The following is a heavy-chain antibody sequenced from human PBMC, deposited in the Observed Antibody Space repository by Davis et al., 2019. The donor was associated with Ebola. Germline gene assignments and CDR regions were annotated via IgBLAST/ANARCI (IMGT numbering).Heavy chain of an antibody. CDR3: AKDPSAYDFWSGYCDY. J-gene: IGHJ4*02. CDR1: GFTFSSYG. Sequence: PGGSLRLSCAASGFTFSSYGMHWVRQDPGKGLEWVAVISYDGSNKYYADSVKGRFTISRDNSKNTLYLQMNSLRAEDTAVYYCAKDPSAYDFWSGYCDYWGQGTLVTVSS. V-gene: IGHV3-30*18. D-gene: IGHD3-3*01. CDR2: ISYDGSNK.